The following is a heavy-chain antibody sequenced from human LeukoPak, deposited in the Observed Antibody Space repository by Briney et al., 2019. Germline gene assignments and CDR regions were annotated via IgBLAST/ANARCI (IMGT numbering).Heavy chain of an antibody. CDR1: GFTLSSYG. Sequence: GGSLRLSCAASGFTLSSYGMHWVRQAPGKGLEWVAVIWYDGSNKYYADSVKGRFTISRDNSKNTLYLQMNSLRAEDTAVYYCARDSGSYLYYYYYGMDVWGQGTTVTVSS. D-gene: IGHD1-26*01. V-gene: IGHV3-33*01. J-gene: IGHJ6*02. CDR3: ARDSGSYLYYYYYGMDV. CDR2: IWYDGSNK.